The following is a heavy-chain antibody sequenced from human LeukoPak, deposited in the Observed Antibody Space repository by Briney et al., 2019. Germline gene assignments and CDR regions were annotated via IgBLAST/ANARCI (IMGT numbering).Heavy chain of an antibody. V-gene: IGHV3-23*01. D-gene: IGHD4-17*01. Sequence: GGSLRLSCAASGFTFSSYAMSWVRQAPGKGLEWVSAISGSGGSTYYADSVKGRFTISRDNSKNTLYLQMNSLRAEDTAVYYCARVDYGDYGFDYWGQGTLVTVSS. J-gene: IGHJ4*02. CDR2: ISGSGGST. CDR1: GFTFSSYA. CDR3: ARVDYGDYGFDY.